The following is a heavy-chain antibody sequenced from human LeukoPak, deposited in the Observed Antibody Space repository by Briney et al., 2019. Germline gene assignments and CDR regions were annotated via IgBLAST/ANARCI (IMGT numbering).Heavy chain of an antibody. D-gene: IGHD6-6*01. J-gene: IGHJ4*02. CDR3: ARGKTAGPYFSSFEKYFDY. Sequence: PGGSLRLSCAASGFTFSSHGMHWVRQAPGKGLEWVSVIWYDGSDKYYADSVKGRFTISRDNSKNTLYLQMNSLRAEDTAVYYCARGKTAGPYFSSFEKYFDYWGQGTLVTVSS. CDR1: GFTFSSHG. CDR2: IWYDGSDK. V-gene: IGHV3-33*01.